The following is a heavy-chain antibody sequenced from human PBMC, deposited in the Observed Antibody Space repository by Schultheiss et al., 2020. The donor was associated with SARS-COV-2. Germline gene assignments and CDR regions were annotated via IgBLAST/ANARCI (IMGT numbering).Heavy chain of an antibody. CDR3: ARDGADTWGYYYYMDV. V-gene: IGHV3-21*01. CDR1: GFTFSNAW. D-gene: IGHD6-25*01. J-gene: IGHJ6*03. Sequence: GGSLRLSCAASGFTFSNAWMSWVRQAPGKGLEWVSSISSSSSYIYYADSVKGRFTISRDNAKNSLYLQMNSLRAEDTAVYYCARDGADTWGYYYYMDVWGKGTTVTVSS. CDR2: ISSSSSYI.